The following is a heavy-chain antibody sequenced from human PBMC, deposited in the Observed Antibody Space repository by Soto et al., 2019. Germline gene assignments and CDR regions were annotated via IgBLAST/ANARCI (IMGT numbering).Heavy chain of an antibody. CDR3: ASATWNYGFFDY. CDR2: IYKGGNT. J-gene: IGHJ4*02. D-gene: IGHD3-16*01. Sequence: GGSLRLSCAASGFTVSSNHMSWIRQAPGKGLEWVSLIYKGGNTDYADSVKGRFTVSRDDSKNTLYLQMSGLRAEDTAVYYCASATWNYGFFDYWGQGTLVTVSS. CDR1: GFTVSSNH. V-gene: IGHV3-53*01.